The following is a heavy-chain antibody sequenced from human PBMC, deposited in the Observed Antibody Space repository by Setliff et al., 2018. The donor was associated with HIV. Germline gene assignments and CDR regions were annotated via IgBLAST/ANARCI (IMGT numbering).Heavy chain of an antibody. D-gene: IGHD1-7*01. CDR2: LHYSVSS. V-gene: IGHV4-59*08. Sequence: SETLPLTCTVSGGSISSSSWSWIRQPPGKGLEWIGYLHYSVSSNYNPSLKSRVTISVDTSKNQFSLKLSSVTVADTAVYYCARHRSGNWYYFGFDPWGQGTLVTVSS. J-gene: IGHJ5*02. CDR3: ARHRSGNWYYFGFDP. CDR1: GGSISSSS.